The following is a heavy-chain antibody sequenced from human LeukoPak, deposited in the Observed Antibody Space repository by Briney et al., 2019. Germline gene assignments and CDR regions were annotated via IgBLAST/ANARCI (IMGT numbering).Heavy chain of an antibody. CDR1: GFAVSSNY. CDR2: IYSGGST. J-gene: IGHJ3*01. V-gene: IGHV3-53*01. D-gene: IGHD3-22*01. Sequence: GGSLRLSCAASGFAVSSNYMSWVHQAPGKGLEWVSVIYSGGSTYYADSVKGRFTISRDNSKNTLYLQMNSLRAEDTAVYYCARVLHYYDGSGYYSLWGQGTMVTVSS. CDR3: ARVLHYYDGSGYYSL.